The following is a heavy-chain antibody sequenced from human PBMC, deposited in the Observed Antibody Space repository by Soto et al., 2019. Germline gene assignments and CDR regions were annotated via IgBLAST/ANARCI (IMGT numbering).Heavy chain of an antibody. J-gene: IGHJ2*01. CDR2: INSDGSST. CDR1: GFTFSSYW. CDR3: ARNEGRNWYFDL. Sequence: EVQLVESGGGLVQPGGSLRLSCAASGFTFSSYWMHWVRQAPGKGLVWVSRINSDGSSTSYADSVKGRFTISRDNAKNPLYLQMNSLRAEDTAVYYCARNEGRNWYFDLWGRGTLVTVSS. V-gene: IGHV3-74*01.